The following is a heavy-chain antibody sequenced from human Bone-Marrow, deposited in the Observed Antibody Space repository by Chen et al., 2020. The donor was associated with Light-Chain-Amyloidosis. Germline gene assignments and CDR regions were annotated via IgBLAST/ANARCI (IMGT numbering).Heavy chain of an antibody. CDR2: LIPTLDYA. CDR3: ARAGTSISSYYYYMDV. J-gene: IGHJ6*03. Sequence: QVQLVQSGAEVKKPGSSVRVSCRASGGTFSSYTINWVRQAPGQGLEWMGMLIPTLDYAIYAQKFQGRVTITAHKSTSTAYIGLSGLRAEDTAIYYCARAGTSISSYYYYMDVWGNGTTVTVSS. D-gene: IGHD2-2*01. CDR1: GGTFSSYT. V-gene: IGHV1-69*08.